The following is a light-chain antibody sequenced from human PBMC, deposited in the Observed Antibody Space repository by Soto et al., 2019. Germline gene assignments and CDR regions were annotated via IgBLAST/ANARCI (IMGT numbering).Light chain of an antibody. CDR1: SSDVGSYNL. Sequence: QSVLTQPASVSGSPGQSITISCTGTSSDVGSYNLVSWYQHHPGKAPKLMIYEVIKRPSGVSNRFSGSKSGNTASLTISGLQAEDEAAYYCCSYASSVYVFGTGTKVTVL. CDR3: CSYASSVYV. CDR2: EVI. V-gene: IGLV2-23*02. J-gene: IGLJ1*01.